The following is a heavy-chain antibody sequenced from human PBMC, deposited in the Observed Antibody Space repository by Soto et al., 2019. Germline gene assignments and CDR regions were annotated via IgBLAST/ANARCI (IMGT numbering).Heavy chain of an antibody. CDR3: ARVWGGAFDI. V-gene: IGHV4-59*01. D-gene: IGHD3-10*01. CDR2: IYYSGST. Sequence: SQTLSLTCTVSGRSIASYYWRWIRQPAGKGLEWIGYIYYSGSTNYNPSLKSRVTISVDTSKNQFSLKLSSVTAADTAVYYCARVWGGAFDIWGQGTMVTVS. J-gene: IGHJ3*02. CDR1: GRSIASYY.